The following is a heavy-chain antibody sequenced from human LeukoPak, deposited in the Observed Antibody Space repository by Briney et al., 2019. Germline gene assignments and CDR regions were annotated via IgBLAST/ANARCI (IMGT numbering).Heavy chain of an antibody. CDR1: GYTFTGYY. CDR2: INPNSGGT. Sequence: ASVKVSCKASGYTFTGYYMHWVRQAPGQGLEWMGWINPNSGGTNYAQKFQGRVTMTRDTSISTAYMELSRLGSDDTAVYYCARAIRYCSSTSCYARPYYYYYMDVWGKGTTVTVSS. V-gene: IGHV1-2*02. D-gene: IGHD2-2*01. J-gene: IGHJ6*03. CDR3: ARAIRYCSSTSCYARPYYYYYMDV.